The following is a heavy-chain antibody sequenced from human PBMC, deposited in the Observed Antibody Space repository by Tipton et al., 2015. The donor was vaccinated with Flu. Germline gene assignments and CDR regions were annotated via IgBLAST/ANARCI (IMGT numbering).Heavy chain of an antibody. V-gene: IGHV1-46*04. J-gene: IGHJ3*02. CDR1: GYTFTTLY. Sequence: QLVQSGAEVKRPGASVKISCKASGYTFTTLYLHWVRQAPGQGLEWMAVILPSGGTTSYAQKLQGRLTVTSDTSTSTVYMELSSLRSEDTALYYCVRDKEGFDIWGQGTMVTVSS. CDR3: VRDKEGFDI. CDR2: ILPSGGTT.